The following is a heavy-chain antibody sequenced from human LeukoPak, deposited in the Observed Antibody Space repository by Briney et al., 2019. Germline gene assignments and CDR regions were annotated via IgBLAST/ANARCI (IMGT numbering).Heavy chain of an antibody. J-gene: IGHJ4*02. CDR1: GYTFTSYG. CDR2: ISAYNGNT. D-gene: IGHD3-10*01. V-gene: IGHV1-18*01. CDR3: ARKRINYYGSGSYYKELDY. Sequence: ASVKVSCKASGYTFTSYGISWVRQAPGQGLEWMGWISAYNGNTNYAQKLQGRVTMTTDTSTSTAYMELRSLRSDDTAVYYCARKRINYYGSGSYYKELDYWGQGTLVTVSS.